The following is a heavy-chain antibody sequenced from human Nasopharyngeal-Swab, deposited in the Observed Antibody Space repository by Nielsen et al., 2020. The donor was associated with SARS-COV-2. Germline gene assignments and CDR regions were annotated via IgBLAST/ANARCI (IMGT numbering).Heavy chain of an antibody. D-gene: IGHD2-8*01. V-gene: IGHV3-23*01. CDR1: GFIFRNYA. J-gene: IGHJ3*02. CDR3: AKDSFRDNGVYDAFDI. CDR2: IGGDGVDT. Sequence: GGSLRLSCAASGFIFRNYAMSWVRQAPGKGLEWVSGIGGDGVDTDYADTVKGRFTMSRDNSRNMLYLQMNSLRAEDTAVYFCAKDSFRDNGVYDAFDIWGQGTMVIVSS.